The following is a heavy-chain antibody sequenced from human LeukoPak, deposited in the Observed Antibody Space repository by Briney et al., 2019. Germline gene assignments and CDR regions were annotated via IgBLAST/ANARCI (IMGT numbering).Heavy chain of an antibody. Sequence: GVSLTRSCVASGFNVISYNVNWVRQAPGKGLEWISSITVSGPYKFYSYSVEGRFTVSRAGARNSLYLQMNGLRADDTAMYYCARDRAGWPYFDSGGQGTLVTVSS. J-gene: IGHJ4*02. V-gene: IGHV3-21*01. D-gene: IGHD6-19*01. CDR1: GFNVISYN. CDR3: ARDRAGWPYFDS. CDR2: ITVSGPYK.